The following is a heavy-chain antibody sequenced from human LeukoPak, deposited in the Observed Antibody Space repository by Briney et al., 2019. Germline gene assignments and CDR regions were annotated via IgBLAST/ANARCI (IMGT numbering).Heavy chain of an antibody. CDR2: MNPNSGNR. J-gene: IGHJ6*02. Sequence: ASVKVSCKASGYTFTDYDFNWVRQATGQGLESMGWMNPNSGNRGYAQKFQGRVTLTSDTSISTAYMELTSLTSDDTAVYYCARTMVPGVPGMDVWGQGTTVTVSS. D-gene: IGHD3-10*01. CDR1: GYTFTDYD. V-gene: IGHV1-8*01. CDR3: ARTMVPGVPGMDV.